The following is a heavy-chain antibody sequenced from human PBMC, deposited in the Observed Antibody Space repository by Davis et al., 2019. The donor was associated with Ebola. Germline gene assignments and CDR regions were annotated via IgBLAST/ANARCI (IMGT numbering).Heavy chain of an antibody. Sequence: MPSETLSLTCAVYGGSFSGYYWSWIRQPPGKGLEWIGEINHSGSTNYNPSLKSRVTISVDTSKNQFSLKLSSVTAADTAVYYCARGIYCSSTSCFYYYYCIDVWGQGTTVTVSS. V-gene: IGHV4-34*01. J-gene: IGHJ6*02. CDR2: INHSGST. D-gene: IGHD2-2*01. CDR1: GGSFSGYY. CDR3: ARGIYCSSTSCFYYYYCIDV.